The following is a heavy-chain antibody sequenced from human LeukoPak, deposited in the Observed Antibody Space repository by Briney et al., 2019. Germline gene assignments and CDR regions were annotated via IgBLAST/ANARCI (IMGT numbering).Heavy chain of an antibody. CDR2: TYYRSKRYK. V-gene: IGHV6-1*01. CDR3: ARAPYYNDGSGYYSFDH. J-gene: IGHJ4*02. CDR1: GDSVSSNSAA. D-gene: IGHD3-22*01. Sequence: SQTLSLTFAISGDSVSSNSAAWNWVRQSPSRGLEWLGSTYYRSKRYKCYAVSVKSQITINAKTSKNQFSLQLNSVTPEDTAVYYCARAPYYNDGSGYYSFDHWGQGTLVTVSS.